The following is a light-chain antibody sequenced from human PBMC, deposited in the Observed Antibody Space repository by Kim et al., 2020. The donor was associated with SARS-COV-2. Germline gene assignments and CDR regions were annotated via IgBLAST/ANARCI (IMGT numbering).Light chain of an antibody. Sequence: DIVMTQTLLSSPVTLGQPASISCRSSQSLVHSDGNTYLSWLQQRPGQPPRLLIYKISNRFSGVPDRCSGSGAGTDCTLKISREETQEVRVFSCRQATLSPLTFGRGPKVKI. CDR2: KIS. CDR3: RQATLSPLT. V-gene: IGKV2-24*01. J-gene: IGKJ4*01. CDR1: QSLVHSDGNTY.